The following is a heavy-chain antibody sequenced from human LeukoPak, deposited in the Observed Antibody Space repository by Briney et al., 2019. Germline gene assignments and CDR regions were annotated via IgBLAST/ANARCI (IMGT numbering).Heavy chain of an antibody. D-gene: IGHD6-13*01. CDR2: INSDGSST. J-gene: IGHJ4*02. V-gene: IGHV3-74*01. CDR1: GFTFSSYW. CDR3: ARGRVAAAGPFDY. Sequence: PGGSLRLSCAASGFTFSSYWMHWVRQAPGKGLVWVSRINSDGSSTSYADSVKGRFTISRDNAKNTLYLQMNSLRAEDTAVYYCARGRVAAAGPFDYWGQGTLVTVSS.